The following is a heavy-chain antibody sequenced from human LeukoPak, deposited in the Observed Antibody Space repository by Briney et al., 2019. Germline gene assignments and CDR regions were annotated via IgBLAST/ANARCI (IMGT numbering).Heavy chain of an antibody. D-gene: IGHD1-26*01. CDR1: GFTFSSYW. CDR3: ARDRNTGSSYENLFEY. CDR2: INSDGSST. V-gene: IGHV3-74*01. Sequence: PGRSLRLSCAASGFTFSSYWKHWVRQAPGKGLVWVSLINSDGSSTSYADSVKGRFTISRDNAKNTLYLQMNSLRAEDTSVYYCARDRNTGSSYENLFEYWGQGSLVTVSS. J-gene: IGHJ4*02.